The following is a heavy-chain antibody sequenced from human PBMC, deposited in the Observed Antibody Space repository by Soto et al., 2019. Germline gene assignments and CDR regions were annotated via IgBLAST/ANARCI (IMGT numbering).Heavy chain of an antibody. D-gene: IGHD2-2*01. V-gene: IGHV3-30*04. Sequence: GGSLRLSCAASGFTLSSYTLHWVRQAPGKGLEWVAVISSDERNKYYADSVKGRFTVSRDNSKNTVYLDVNSLRTDDTAAYYCARADRFQTVVVPTVGYWGQGTLVTVSS. J-gene: IGHJ4*02. CDR3: ARADRFQTVVVPTVGY. CDR2: ISSDERNK. CDR1: GFTLSSYT.